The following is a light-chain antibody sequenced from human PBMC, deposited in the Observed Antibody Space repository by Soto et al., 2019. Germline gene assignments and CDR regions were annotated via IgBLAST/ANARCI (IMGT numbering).Light chain of an antibody. CDR3: QVWDSSTDV. CDR2: RDS. CDR1: NIGSKN. J-gene: IGLJ1*01. Sequence: SYELTQPLSVSVALGQTARITCGGNNIGSKNVHWYQQKPGQAPVLVIYRDSNRPSGIPERFSGSNSGNTATLTISRAQAGDEADYYCQVWDSSTDVLGTGTKVTVL. V-gene: IGLV3-9*01.